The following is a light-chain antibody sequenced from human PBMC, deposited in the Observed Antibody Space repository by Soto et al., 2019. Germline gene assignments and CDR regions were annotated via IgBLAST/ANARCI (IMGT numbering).Light chain of an antibody. V-gene: IGKV3-20*01. CDR1: QSVSSSF. J-gene: IGKJ1*01. CDR2: GAS. Sequence: EIVLTQSPGTLSLSPGDRATLSCRASQSVSSSFLAWYQQKPGQAPRLLIYGASSRATGIPDRFSGSGSGTDFTLTISRLEPEDVAVYYCQQYGHSPRTFGQGPKVEIK. CDR3: QQYGHSPRT.